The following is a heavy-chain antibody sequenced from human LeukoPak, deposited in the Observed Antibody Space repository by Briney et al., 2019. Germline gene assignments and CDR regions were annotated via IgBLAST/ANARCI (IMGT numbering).Heavy chain of an antibody. CDR3: ARAVTTALDY. CDR2: IRYDGSNK. Sequence: GGSLRLSCAASGFTFSSYGMHWVRQAPGKGLEWVAFIRYDGSNKYYADSVKGRFTISRDNSKNTLYLQMNSLRVEDTAIYYCARAVTTALDYWGRGNVITVSS. CDR1: GFTFSSYG. J-gene: IGHJ4*02. D-gene: IGHD4-17*01. V-gene: IGHV3-30*02.